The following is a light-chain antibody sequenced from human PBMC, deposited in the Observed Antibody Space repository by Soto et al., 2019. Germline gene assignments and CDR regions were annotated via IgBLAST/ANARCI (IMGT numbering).Light chain of an antibody. CDR2: EVS. J-gene: IGLJ2*01. V-gene: IGLV2-14*01. Sequence: QSALTQPASVSGSPGQSITISCTGTSSDVGNYNYVSWYQQHPGKAPKLMIYEVSNRPSGVSDRFSGSKSGNTASLTISGLQAEDEADYYCNSYTTSTNLVFGGGTKVTVL. CDR1: SSDVGNYNY. CDR3: NSYTTSTNLV.